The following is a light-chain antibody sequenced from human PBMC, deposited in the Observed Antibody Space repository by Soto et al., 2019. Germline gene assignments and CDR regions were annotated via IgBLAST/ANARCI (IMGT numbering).Light chain of an antibody. CDR2: VAS. CDR3: QQFDSLPLV. Sequence: DIQMTQSPSSLSASVGDRVTITCRASRDIKTYLHWYQQKPGKAPKLLIYVASTLEAGVPSRFSGSGSGTHFSLIISSLQPEDVATYYRQQFDSLPLVFGPGTKVNIK. CDR1: RDIKTY. V-gene: IGKV1-33*01. J-gene: IGKJ3*01.